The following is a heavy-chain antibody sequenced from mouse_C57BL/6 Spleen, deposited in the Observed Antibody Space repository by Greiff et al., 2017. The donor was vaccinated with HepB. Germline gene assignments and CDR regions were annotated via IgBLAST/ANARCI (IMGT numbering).Heavy chain of an antibody. V-gene: IGHV1-82*01. CDR1: GYAFSSSW. CDR2: IYPGDGDT. J-gene: IGHJ2*01. CDR3: ARRPTFDY. D-gene: IGHD4-1*02. Sequence: VQLQESGPELVKPGASVKISCKASGYAFSSSWMNWVKQRPGKGLEWIGRIYPGDGDTNYNGKFKGKATLTADKSSSTAYRQLSSLTAEDSAVYFCARRPTFDYWGQGTTLTVSS.